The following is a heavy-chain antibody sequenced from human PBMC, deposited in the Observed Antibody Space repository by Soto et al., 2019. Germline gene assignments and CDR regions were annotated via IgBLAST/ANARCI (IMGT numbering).Heavy chain of an antibody. CDR3: ARLPIV. Sequence: SETLSLTCTVSGGSISSYYWTWIRQPPGKGLEWIGFMYNSGSTYYNPSLKSRVTISVDRSKNQFSLKLSSVTAADTAVYYCARLPIVWGQGTLVTAPQ. D-gene: IGHD3-16*02. J-gene: IGHJ4*02. V-gene: IGHV4-59*12. CDR1: GGSISSYY. CDR2: MYNSGST.